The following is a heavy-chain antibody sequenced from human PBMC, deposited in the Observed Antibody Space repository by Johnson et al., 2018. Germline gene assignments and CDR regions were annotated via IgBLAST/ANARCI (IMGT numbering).Heavy chain of an antibody. CDR1: GGSISNGDYS. D-gene: IGHD3-10*01. J-gene: IGHJ3*02. Sequence: QVQLQESGSGLVKPSQTLSLTCGVSGGSISNGDYSYSWIRQPPGKGLEWIGFIHQTGSTYYNPSLNSRVTISMDRSKNQFSLKLTSVTAADTAVYYCARCPRDYMFRGETCPLDIWGQGTMVTVSS. V-gene: IGHV4-30-2*01. CDR3: ARCPRDYMFRGETCPLDI. CDR2: IHQTGST.